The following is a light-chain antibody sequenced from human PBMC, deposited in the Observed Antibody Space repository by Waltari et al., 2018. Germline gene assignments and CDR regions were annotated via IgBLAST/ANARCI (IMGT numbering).Light chain of an antibody. CDR1: QGISNY. CDR3: LQHNSYPFS. V-gene: IGKV1-16*01. Sequence: DILLTQSPHPLSASAGNTVTITCRASQGISNYLNWFQQKPGKAPKSLIYAATTLQSEVPSRFSGSGSGTEFTLTISSLQPEDFAAYYCLQHNSYPFSFGQGTKVEIK. CDR2: AAT. J-gene: IGKJ2*03.